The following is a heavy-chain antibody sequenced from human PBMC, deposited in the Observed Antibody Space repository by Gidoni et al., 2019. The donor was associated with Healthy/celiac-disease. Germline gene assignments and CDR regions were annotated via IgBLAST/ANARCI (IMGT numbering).Heavy chain of an antibody. J-gene: IGHJ4*02. CDR3: AKDSYSNYVNYFDY. D-gene: IGHD4-4*01. Sequence: EVQLVESGGGLVQPGRSLRLSCAVSVFTFDDYAMNWVRQAPGKGLEWVSGISWNSNNLGYADSVKGRFTISRDNAKNSLYLQMNSLRTEDTALYYCAKDSYSNYVNYFDYWGQGTLVTVSS. CDR2: ISWNSNNL. CDR1: VFTFDDYA. V-gene: IGHV3-9*01.